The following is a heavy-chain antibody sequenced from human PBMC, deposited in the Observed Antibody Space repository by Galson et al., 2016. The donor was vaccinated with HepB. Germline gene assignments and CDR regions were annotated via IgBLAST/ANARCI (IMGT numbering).Heavy chain of an antibody. D-gene: IGHD2/OR15-2a*01. J-gene: IGHJ4*02. CDR2: DSMDGRRK. CDR3: ARRHEYCPPVGCSVDY. CDR1: GFTFSSYG. V-gene: IGHV3-30*03. Sequence: SLRLSCAASGFTFSSYGMHWVRQAPGKGLEWVAADSMDGRRKFYADSVKGRFTISRDNSNSMLFLQMSSLRADDTAVYYCARRHEYCPPVGCSVDYWGQGTLVSFSS.